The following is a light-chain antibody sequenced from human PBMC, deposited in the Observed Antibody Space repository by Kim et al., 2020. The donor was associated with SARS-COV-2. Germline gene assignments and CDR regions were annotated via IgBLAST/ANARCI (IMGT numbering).Light chain of an antibody. V-gene: IGLV2-14*03. CDR3: NSYTSSNTYI. CDR2: DVS. CDR1: SSDVCAFNY. J-gene: IGLJ1*01. Sequence: GQSITISCTGTSSDVCAFNYVSWYQQHPGKAPKLMIYDVSNRPSGVSNRFSGSKSGNTASLTISGLQAEDEGDYYCNSYTSSNTYIFGTGTKVTVL.